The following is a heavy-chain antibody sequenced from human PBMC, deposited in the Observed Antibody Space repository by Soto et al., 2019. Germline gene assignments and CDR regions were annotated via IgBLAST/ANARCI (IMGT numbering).Heavy chain of an antibody. J-gene: IGHJ3*02. V-gene: IGHV1-18*01. CDR1: GYTFTSYG. D-gene: IGHD3-22*01. Sequence: QVPLVQSGAEVKKPGASVKVSCKASGYTFTSYGISWVRQAPGQGLEWMGWISAYNGNTNYAQKLQGRVTMTTDTSTSTAYMELRSLRSDDTAVYYCARAKITMIVVVIKEHAFDIWGQGTMVTVSS. CDR2: ISAYNGNT. CDR3: ARAKITMIVVVIKEHAFDI.